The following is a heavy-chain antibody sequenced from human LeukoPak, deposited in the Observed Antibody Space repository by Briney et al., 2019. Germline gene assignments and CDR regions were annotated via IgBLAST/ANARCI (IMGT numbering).Heavy chain of an antibody. Sequence: ASVKVSCKASGYTFTGYYMHWVRQAPGQGLEWMGWINPNSGGTNYAQKFQGRVTMTRDTSISTAYMELSRLRSGDTAVYYCARVAPFYYYGSRSYFHYYYGMDVWGQGTTVTVSS. CDR2: INPNSGGT. CDR3: ARVAPFYYYGSRSYFHYYYGMDV. CDR1: GYTFTGYY. J-gene: IGHJ6*02. D-gene: IGHD3-10*01. V-gene: IGHV1-2*02.